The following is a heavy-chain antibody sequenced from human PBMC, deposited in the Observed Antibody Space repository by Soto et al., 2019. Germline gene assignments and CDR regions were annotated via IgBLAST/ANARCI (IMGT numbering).Heavy chain of an antibody. J-gene: IGHJ4*02. Sequence: PSETLSLTCTVSGGSISSGGYYWSWIRQHPGKGLEWIGYIYYSGSTYYNPSLKSRVTISVDTSKNQFSLKLSSVTAADTAVYYCAREVYYYDSQVDYWGQGTLVTVSS. V-gene: IGHV4-31*03. CDR1: GGSISSGGYY. CDR3: AREVYYYDSQVDY. D-gene: IGHD3-22*01. CDR2: IYYSGST.